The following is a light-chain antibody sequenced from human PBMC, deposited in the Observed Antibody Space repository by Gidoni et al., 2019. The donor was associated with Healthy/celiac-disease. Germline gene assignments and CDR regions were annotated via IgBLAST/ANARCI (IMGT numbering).Light chain of an antibody. CDR1: QSVSSN. CDR2: GAS. Sequence: EIVMMQSPSPLSVSPGERATLSCRASQSVSSNLAWYQQKPGQAPRLLIYGASTRATVIPARFSGSGSGTEFTLTISSLQSEDFAVFYCQQYNNWPPLTFGGGTKVEIK. CDR3: QQYNNWPPLT. J-gene: IGKJ4*01. V-gene: IGKV3D-15*01.